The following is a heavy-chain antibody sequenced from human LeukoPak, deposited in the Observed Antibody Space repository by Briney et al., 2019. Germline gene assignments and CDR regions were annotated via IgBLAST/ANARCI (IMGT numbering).Heavy chain of an antibody. CDR3: ARVKFRDNYYDSSGYYLGWGFDY. CDR1: GGSISSSSYY. V-gene: IGHV4-39*07. Sequence: SETLSLTCTVSGGSISSSSYYWGWIRQPPGKGLEWIGSIYYSGSTNYNPSLKSRVTISVDKSKNQFSLKLSSVTAADTAVYYCARVKFRDNYYDSSGYYLGWGFDYWGQGTLVTVSS. CDR2: IYYSGST. D-gene: IGHD3-22*01. J-gene: IGHJ4*02.